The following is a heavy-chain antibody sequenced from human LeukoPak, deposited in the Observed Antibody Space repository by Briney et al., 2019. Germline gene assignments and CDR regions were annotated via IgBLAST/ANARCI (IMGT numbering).Heavy chain of an antibody. J-gene: IGHJ4*02. CDR1: GFTFSSYA. Sequence: GGSLRLSCAASGFTFSSYAMSWVRQAPGRGLEWVSGISGSGGSTSYADSVKGRFTISRDISKNTLYLQMNSLRAEDTAVYFCAKTYGDYIQRHLDYWGQGTLVTVSS. D-gene: IGHD4-17*01. CDR2: ISGSGGST. CDR3: AKTYGDYIQRHLDY. V-gene: IGHV3-23*01.